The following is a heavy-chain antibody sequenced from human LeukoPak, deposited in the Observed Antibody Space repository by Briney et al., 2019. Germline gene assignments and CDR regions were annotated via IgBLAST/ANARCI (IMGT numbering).Heavy chain of an antibody. D-gene: IGHD4-11*01. CDR3: AKDRKGPTTVTGPFDY. V-gene: IGHV3-23*01. CDR1: GFTFSSYA. J-gene: IGHJ4*02. CDR2: ISGSGGST. Sequence: PGGSLRLSCAASGFTFSSYAMSWVRQAPGKGLEWVSAISGSGGSTYCADSVKGRFTISRDNSKNTLYLQMNSLRAEDTAVYYCAKDRKGPTTVTGPFDYWGQGTLVTVSS.